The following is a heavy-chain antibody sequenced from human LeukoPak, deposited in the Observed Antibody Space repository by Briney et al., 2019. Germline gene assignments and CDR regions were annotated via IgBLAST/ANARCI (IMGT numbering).Heavy chain of an antibody. CDR3: ARVSTIFGVVIPYYYYGMDV. CDR1: GYTFTSYD. V-gene: IGHV1-8*01. J-gene: IGHJ6*02. CDR2: MNPNSGNT. Sequence: ASVKVSCKASGYTFTSYDINWVRQATGQGLEWMGWMNPNSGNTGYAQKFQGRVTMTRNTSISTAYMELSSLRSEDTAVYYCARVSTIFGVVIPYYYYGMDVWGQGTTVTVS. D-gene: IGHD3-3*01.